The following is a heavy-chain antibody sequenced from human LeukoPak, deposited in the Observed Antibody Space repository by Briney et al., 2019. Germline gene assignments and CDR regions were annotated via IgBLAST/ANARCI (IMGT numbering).Heavy chain of an antibody. D-gene: IGHD6-19*01. CDR3: ATGIAVADYYFDY. Sequence: SSETLSLTCTVSGYSISSSYYWSWIRQPAGKGLEWIGRIYTSGSTNYNPSLKSRVTMSVDTSKNQFSLKLSSVTAADTAVYYCATGIAVADYYFDYSGQGTLVTVSS. V-gene: IGHV4-4*07. CDR1: GYSISSSYY. CDR2: IYTSGST. J-gene: IGHJ4*02.